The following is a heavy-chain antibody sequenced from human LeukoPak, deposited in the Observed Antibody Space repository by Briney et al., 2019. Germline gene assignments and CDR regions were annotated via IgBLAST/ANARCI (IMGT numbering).Heavy chain of an antibody. J-gene: IGHJ4*02. D-gene: IGHD1-20*01. CDR1: GFTFSFYM. CDR2: ISTSSSHI. V-gene: IGHV3-21*01. Sequence: GGSLRLSCTAYGFTFSFYMMNWVRQAPGKGLEWVSSISTSSSHIYYADSLKGRFTVSRDNAKNSLYLQMNNLRAEDTAVYYYARDDNWNDKPFDLWGPGTLVTVSS. CDR3: ARDDNWNDKPFDL.